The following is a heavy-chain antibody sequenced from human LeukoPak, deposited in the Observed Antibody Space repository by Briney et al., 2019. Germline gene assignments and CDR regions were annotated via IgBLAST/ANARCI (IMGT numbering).Heavy chain of an antibody. CDR1: GFTVSSNY. Sequence: PGGSLRLSCAASGFTVSSNYMNWVRQAPGKGLEWVSVIYSGGNTYYADSVKGRFTISRDNAKNTLFLQMNSLRAEDTAVYYCARDKYGGNSNAFDIWGQGTLVTVSS. CDR2: IYSGGNT. V-gene: IGHV3-53*01. D-gene: IGHD4-23*01. CDR3: ARDKYGGNSNAFDI. J-gene: IGHJ3*02.